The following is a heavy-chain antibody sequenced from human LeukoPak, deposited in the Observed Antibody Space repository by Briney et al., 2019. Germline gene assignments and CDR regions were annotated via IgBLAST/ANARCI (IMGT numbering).Heavy chain of an antibody. V-gene: IGHV1-69*05. CDR3: ARAGVHYYDSIGYYYY. CDR1: GGTFSRYA. Sequence: GSSVTVSCMASGGTFSRYAISWVRQAPGQGLEWMGGIIPIFGTAYYAQKFQGRVTITTDKSTSTAYMELSSLRSEDTAVYYCARAGVHYYDSIGYYYYWGQGTLVTVSS. J-gene: IGHJ4*02. D-gene: IGHD3-22*01. CDR2: IIPIFGTA.